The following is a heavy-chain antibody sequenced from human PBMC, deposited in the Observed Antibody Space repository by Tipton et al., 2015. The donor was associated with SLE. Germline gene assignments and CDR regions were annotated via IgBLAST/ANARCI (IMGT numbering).Heavy chain of an antibody. CDR1: GFTFSSYS. CDR3: ARDPMPIFGVLIT. Sequence: SLRLSCAASGFTFSSYSMNWVRQAPGTGLEWVSSISSSSSYIYYADSVKGRFTISRDNAKNSLYLQMNSLRAEDTAVYYCARDPMPIFGVLITWGQGTLVTVSS. CDR2: ISSSSSYI. J-gene: IGHJ4*02. D-gene: IGHD3-3*01. V-gene: IGHV3-21*01.